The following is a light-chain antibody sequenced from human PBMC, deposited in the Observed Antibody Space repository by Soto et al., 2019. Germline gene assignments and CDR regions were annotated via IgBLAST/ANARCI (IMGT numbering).Light chain of an antibody. J-gene: IGKJ4*01. V-gene: IGKV2-28*01. CDR3: MQDLRSPLT. Sequence: DIVMTQSPLSLPVTPGEPASISCRSSQSLLHSNGYNYLDWYLQKPGQSPQLLIYLGSNRASGVPSRFSGSGSGTDFTLKISSVEAEDVAVYYCMQDLRSPLTFGGGTKVEIK. CDR2: LGS. CDR1: QSLLHSNGYNY.